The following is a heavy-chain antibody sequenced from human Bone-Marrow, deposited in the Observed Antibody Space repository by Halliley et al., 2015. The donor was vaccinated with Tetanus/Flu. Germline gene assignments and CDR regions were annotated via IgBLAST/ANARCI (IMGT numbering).Heavy chain of an antibody. Sequence: SITSNSDYLWYADSVKGRFTISRDDARNSLYLQMNSLRAEDTAVYYCAKGGPWLSPYRGSDYWGQGTLVTVSS. CDR3: AKGGPWLSPYRGSDY. J-gene: IGHJ4*02. V-gene: IGHV3-21*04. CDR2: ITSNSDYL. D-gene: IGHD3-22*01.